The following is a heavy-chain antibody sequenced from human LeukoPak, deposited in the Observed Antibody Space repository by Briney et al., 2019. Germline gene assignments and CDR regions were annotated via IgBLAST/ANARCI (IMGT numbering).Heavy chain of an antibody. CDR2: INHSGST. J-gene: IGHJ5*02. D-gene: IGHD3-10*01. V-gene: IGHV4-34*01. CDR3: ARHRITMVRGVSTNNWFDP. CDR1: GGSFSGYY. Sequence: PSETLSLTCAVYGGSFSGYYWSWIRQPPGKGLEWIGEINHSGSTNYNPSLKSRVTISVDTSKNQFSLKLSSVTAADTAVYYCARHRITMVRGVSTNNWFDPWGQGTLVTVSS.